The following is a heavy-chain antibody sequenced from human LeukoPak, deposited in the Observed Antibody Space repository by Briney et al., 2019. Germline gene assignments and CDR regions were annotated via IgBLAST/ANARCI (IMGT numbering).Heavy chain of an antibody. CDR2: IYTSGST. Sequence: SETLSLTCSVSGGSISSGSYYWSWIRQPAGKGLGWIGRIYTSGSTNYNPSLKSRVTISVDTSKNQFSLKLSSVTAADTAVYYCARVNSDGGGGYFDYWGQGTLVTVSS. J-gene: IGHJ4*02. CDR1: GGSISSGSYY. D-gene: IGHD4-23*01. V-gene: IGHV4-61*02. CDR3: ARVNSDGGGGYFDY.